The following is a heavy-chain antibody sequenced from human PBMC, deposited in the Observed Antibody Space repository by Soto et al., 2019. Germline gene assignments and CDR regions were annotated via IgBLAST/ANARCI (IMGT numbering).Heavy chain of an antibody. CDR3: VRDKGYSYGYN. D-gene: IGHD5-18*01. CDR2: INDGNGKK. J-gene: IGHJ4*02. CDR1: GYTFTSYA. V-gene: IGHV1-3*01. Sequence: ASVKVSCNASGYTFTSYAMNWLRHAPGQRIEWMGWINDGNGKKKYSTKSQGRVTITRDTSASTAYMELRSLRSEETAVYYCVRDKGYSYGYNWGQGTLVTVSS.